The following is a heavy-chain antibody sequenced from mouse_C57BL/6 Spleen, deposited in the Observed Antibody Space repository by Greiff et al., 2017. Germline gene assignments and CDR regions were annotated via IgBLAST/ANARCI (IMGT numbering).Heavy chain of an antibody. J-gene: IGHJ1*03. D-gene: IGHD1-2*01. CDR3: DGYYPNWYFDV. Sequence: EVQLQQSGAELVKPGASVKLSCTASGFNIKDYYMHWVKQRTEQGLEWIGRIDPEDGETKYAPKFQGKDTITADTSSNTAYLQLSSLTYEDTYGYYSDGYYPNWYFDVWGTGTTVTVSS. V-gene: IGHV14-2*01. CDR1: GFNIKDYY. CDR2: IDPEDGET.